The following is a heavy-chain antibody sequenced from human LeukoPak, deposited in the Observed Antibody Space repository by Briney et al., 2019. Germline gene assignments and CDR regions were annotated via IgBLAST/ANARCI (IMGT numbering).Heavy chain of an antibody. Sequence: PSQTLSLTCVVSGGSISSSSYYWGWILQPPGKGLQLIGSMHYSGNSYYNPSLNSRVTISLDTSKKQFSLKLTPVNAADTAVYYCARHPDSSSWSFDPWGQGTLVTVSS. CDR2: MHYSGNS. J-gene: IGHJ5*02. CDR1: GGSISSSSYY. V-gene: IGHV4-39*01. CDR3: ARHPDSSSWSFDP. D-gene: IGHD6-13*01.